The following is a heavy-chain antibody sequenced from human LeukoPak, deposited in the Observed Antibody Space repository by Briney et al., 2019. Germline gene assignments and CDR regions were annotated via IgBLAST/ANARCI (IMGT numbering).Heavy chain of an antibody. CDR2: IYYSGST. Sequence: SETLSLTCTVSGGSISSYYWSWIRQPPGKGLEWIGYIYYSGSTNYNPSLKGRVTISVDTSKNQFSLKLSSVTAADTAVYYCARERGYDILTGSYAFDIWGQGTMVTVSS. V-gene: IGHV4-59*01. CDR3: ARERGYDILTGSYAFDI. J-gene: IGHJ3*02. CDR1: GGSISSYY. D-gene: IGHD3-9*01.